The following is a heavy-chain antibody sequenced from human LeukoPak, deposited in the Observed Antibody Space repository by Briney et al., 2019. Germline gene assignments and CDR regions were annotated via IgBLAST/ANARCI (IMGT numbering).Heavy chain of an antibody. Sequence: SVKVSCKASGGTFTSYAISWVRQAPGQGLEWMGGIIPIFGTANYAQKFQGRVTITADESTSTAYMELSSLRSEDTAVYYCARDSLDTTMAPFDDWKQGTLVTVSS. CDR2: IIPIFGTA. D-gene: IGHD5-18*01. J-gene: IGHJ4*02. CDR1: GGTFTSYA. V-gene: IGHV1-69*01. CDR3: ARDSLDTTMAPFDD.